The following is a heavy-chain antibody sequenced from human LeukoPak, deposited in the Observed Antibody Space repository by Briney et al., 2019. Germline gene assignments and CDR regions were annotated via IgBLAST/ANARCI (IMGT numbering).Heavy chain of an antibody. CDR1: GFTFSSYA. Sequence: GGSLRLSCAASGFTFSSYAMSWVRQAPGKGLEWVANIKQDGSAQNYVDSVKGRLTTSRDNAKNSLFLQMNSLRVGDTALYYCARVSAAGTGFLDLWGRGTLVLVSA. J-gene: IGHJ2*01. CDR3: ARVSAAGTGFLDL. V-gene: IGHV3-7*01. CDR2: IKQDGSAQ. D-gene: IGHD6-13*01.